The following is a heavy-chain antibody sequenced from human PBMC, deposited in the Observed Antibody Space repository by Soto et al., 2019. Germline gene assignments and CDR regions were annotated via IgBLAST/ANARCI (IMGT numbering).Heavy chain of an antibody. CDR3: ASDRRDCIDGGCSIMRDAFDI. Sequence: QAQLQESGPGLVRPSGTLSLTCTVSRFSVTNNKYWNWVRQSPGKALEWIGDIYHSGATYHNPSLSGRASIYMDNSKNQNSLNLTSVTAADTAVYHCASDRRDCIDGGCSIMRDAFDIWGQGTLVTVAS. V-gene: IGHV4-4*02. D-gene: IGHD2-15*01. CDR2: IYHSGAT. CDR1: RFSVTNNKY. J-gene: IGHJ3*02.